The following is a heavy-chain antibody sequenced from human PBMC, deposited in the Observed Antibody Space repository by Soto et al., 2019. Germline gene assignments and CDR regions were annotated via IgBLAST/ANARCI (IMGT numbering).Heavy chain of an antibody. J-gene: IGHJ4*02. CDR2: IYYSGST. D-gene: IGHD1-1*01. Sequence: ESLSLTCTFSGGSISSYYWSWIRQPPGKGLEWIGYIYYSGSTNYNPSLKSRVTISVDTAKNQFSLKLSSVTAADTAVYYCARVREGKLEVDYWGQGTLVTVSS. V-gene: IGHV4-59*01. CDR1: GGSISSYY. CDR3: ARVREGKLEVDY.